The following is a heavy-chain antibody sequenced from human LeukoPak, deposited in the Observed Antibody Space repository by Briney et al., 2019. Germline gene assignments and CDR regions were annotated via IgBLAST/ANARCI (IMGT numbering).Heavy chain of an antibody. V-gene: IGHV3-23*01. CDR1: GFTFSTYA. J-gene: IGHJ4*02. Sequence: PGGSLRLSCAASGFTFSTYAMTWVRQAPGKGLEWVSGISTSGDRTYYADSVKGRFTISRDNSKNTLYLQMNSLRAEDTAEYYCARSAVGTSCCTAVDYWCQGTLVTVSS. CDR3: ARSAVGTSCCTAVDY. CDR2: ISTSGDRT. D-gene: IGHD1-26*01.